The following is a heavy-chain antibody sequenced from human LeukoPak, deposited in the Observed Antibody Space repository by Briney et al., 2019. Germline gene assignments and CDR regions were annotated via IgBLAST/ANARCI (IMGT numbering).Heavy chain of an antibody. CDR3: AKDQKSIAATGYDY. CDR2: ISGSGGST. Sequence: GGSLRLSCAAPGFTFVNYAMSWVRQGPGKGLEWVSTISGSGGSTYYADSVKGRFTISRDNSKNTLFLQMNSLRADDTAVYFCAKDQKSIAATGYDYWGQGTLVTVSS. D-gene: IGHD6-13*01. CDR1: GFTFVNYA. V-gene: IGHV3-23*01. J-gene: IGHJ4*02.